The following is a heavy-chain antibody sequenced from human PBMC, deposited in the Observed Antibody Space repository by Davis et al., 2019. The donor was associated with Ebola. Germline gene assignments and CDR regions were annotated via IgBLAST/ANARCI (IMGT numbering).Heavy chain of an antibody. CDR2: IYYSGST. Sequence: SETLSLTCTVSGGSISSYYWSWIRQPPGKGLEWIGYIYYSGSTNYNPSLKSRVTISVDTSKNQFSLTLSSVTAAEQAVYYCARQVTYYYDSRGYTSEYNWFDPWGQGTLVTVSS. CDR3: ARQVTYYYDSRGYTSEYNWFDP. D-gene: IGHD3-22*01. J-gene: IGHJ5*02. V-gene: IGHV4-59*01. CDR1: GGSISSYY.